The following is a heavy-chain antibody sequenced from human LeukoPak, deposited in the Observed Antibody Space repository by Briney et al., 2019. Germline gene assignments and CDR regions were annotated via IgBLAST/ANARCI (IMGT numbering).Heavy chain of an antibody. V-gene: IGHV4-39*07. J-gene: IGHJ4*02. Sequence: KPSETLSLTCTVSGGSISSSSYYWGWIRQPPGRGLEWIGSIYYSGSTNYNPSLKSRVTISVDTSKNQFSLKLSSVTAADTAVYYCARLGISGGPSPFDYWGQGTLVTVSS. D-gene: IGHD2-8*02. CDR3: ARLGISGGPSPFDY. CDR2: IYYSGST. CDR1: GGSISSSSYY.